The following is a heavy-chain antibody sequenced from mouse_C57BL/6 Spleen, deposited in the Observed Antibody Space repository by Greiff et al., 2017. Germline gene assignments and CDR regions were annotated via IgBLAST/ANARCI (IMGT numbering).Heavy chain of an antibody. Sequence: VKLQQPGAELVKPGASVKLSCKASGYTFTSYWMQWVKQRPGQGLEWIGEIDPSDSYTNYNQKFKGKATLTVDTSSSTAYMQLSSLTSEDSAVYYCARRVYGNYGDYWGQGTSVTVSS. CDR1: GYTFTSYW. J-gene: IGHJ4*01. D-gene: IGHD2-1*01. CDR3: ARRVYGNYGDY. CDR2: IDPSDSYT. V-gene: IGHV1-50*01.